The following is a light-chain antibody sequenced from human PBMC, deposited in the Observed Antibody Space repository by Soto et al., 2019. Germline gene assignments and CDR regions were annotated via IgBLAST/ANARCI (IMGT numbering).Light chain of an antibody. CDR1: QSVRSTF. V-gene: IGKV3-20*01. CDR2: GAS. CDR3: QQYHDSPMNT. J-gene: IGKJ2*01. Sequence: VLPQSPDTLSLSPGDRATLSCRASQSVRSTFLAWYQQKPGQAPRLLIYGASNRAAGIPERFSGSASGTEFTHSISRLEPDESAVYYCQQYHDSPMNTFGQGTKLQIK.